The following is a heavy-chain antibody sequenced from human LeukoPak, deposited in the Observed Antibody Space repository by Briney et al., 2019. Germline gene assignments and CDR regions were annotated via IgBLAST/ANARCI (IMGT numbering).Heavy chain of an antibody. CDR3: ASPDYGGARFDY. Sequence: PGGSLRLSCVASGFPFSSYWMTWVRQAPGKGLEWVANIKQDGSKKSYVDSVKGRFTISRDNSKNTLCLQMNSLRAEDTAVYYCASPDYGGARFDYWGQGTLVTVSS. J-gene: IGHJ4*02. D-gene: IGHD4-23*01. V-gene: IGHV3-7*01. CDR2: IKQDGSKK. CDR1: GFPFSSYW.